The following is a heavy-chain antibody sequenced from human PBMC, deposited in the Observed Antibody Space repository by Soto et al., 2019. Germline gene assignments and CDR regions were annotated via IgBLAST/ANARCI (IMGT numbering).Heavy chain of an antibody. Sequence: QVQLVESGGGVVQPGRSLRLSCAASGFTFSSYGMHWVRQAPGKGLEWVAVIWYDGSNKYYADSVKGRFTISRDNSKNPFYLKRKGRRAKDRVVYYCGREGAAAGTYSSRGTDVWAQGPPATVPS. CDR3: GREGAAAGTYSSRGTDV. CDR1: GFTFSSYG. V-gene: IGHV3-33*01. J-gene: IGHJ6*02. D-gene: IGHD6-13*01. CDR2: IWYDGSNK.